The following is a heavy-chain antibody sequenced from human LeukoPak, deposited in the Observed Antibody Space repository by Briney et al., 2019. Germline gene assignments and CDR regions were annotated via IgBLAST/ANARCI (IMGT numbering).Heavy chain of an antibody. CDR1: GFTFSSYA. D-gene: IGHD1-26*01. CDR3: ARDRDWDLLGFDY. J-gene: IGHJ4*02. V-gene: IGHV3-30*04. Sequence: PGRSLRLSCAASGFTFSSYAMHWIRQAPGTGLEWVALISYDGTEKYYSDSVKGRFTISRDNSKNTLYLHMDSLRTEDSAVFYCARDRDWDLLGFDYWGQGALVTVSS. CDR2: ISYDGTEK.